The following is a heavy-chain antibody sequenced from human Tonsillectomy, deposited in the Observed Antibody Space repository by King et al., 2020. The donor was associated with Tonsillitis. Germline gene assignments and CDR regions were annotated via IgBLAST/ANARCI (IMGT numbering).Heavy chain of an antibody. V-gene: IGHV5-51*01. D-gene: IGHD2-21*02. J-gene: IGHJ4*02. CDR1: GDSCTRYW. CDR3: ARHFCGNCGGDCGIDY. Sequence: SGEGGGDSCTRYWIGWVRQMRGKGLEWMGISYAGDADTRYSPPFQGQVTISVAKSISTAYLQWSSLQASDTAMYYCARHFCGNCGGDCGIDYWGQGTLVTVSS. CDR2: SYAGDADT.